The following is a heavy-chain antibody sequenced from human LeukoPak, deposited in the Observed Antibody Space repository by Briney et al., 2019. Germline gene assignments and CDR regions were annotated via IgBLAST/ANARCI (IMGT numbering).Heavy chain of an antibody. V-gene: IGHV1-3*01. CDR3: TQHDLYYYGMDV. D-gene: IGHD6-13*01. Sequence: ASVKVSCKASGYTFTSYAMHWVRQAPGQRLEWMGWINAGNGNTKYSQKFQGRVTITRDTSASTAYMELSSLRSEDTAVYYCTQHDLYYYGMDVWGQGTTVTVSS. CDR1: GYTFTSYA. CDR2: INAGNGNT. J-gene: IGHJ6*02.